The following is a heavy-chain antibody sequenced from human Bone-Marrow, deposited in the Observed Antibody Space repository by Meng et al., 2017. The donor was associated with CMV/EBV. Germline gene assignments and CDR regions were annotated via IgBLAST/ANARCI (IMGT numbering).Heavy chain of an antibody. CDR3: ARDPVSGYFDWLVGLGNYYYGMDV. CDR2: IKQDGSEK. CDR1: GFTFSDYY. D-gene: IGHD3-9*01. V-gene: IGHV3-7*01. Sequence: GESLKISCAASGFTFSDYYMSWIRQAPGKGLEWVANIKQDGSEKYYVDSVKGRFTISRDNAKNSLYLQMNSLRAEDTAVYYCARDPVSGYFDWLVGLGNYYYGMDVWGQGTTVTVSS. J-gene: IGHJ6*02.